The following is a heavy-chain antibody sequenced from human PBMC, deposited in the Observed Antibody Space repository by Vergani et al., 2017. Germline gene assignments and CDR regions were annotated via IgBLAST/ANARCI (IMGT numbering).Heavy chain of an antibody. CDR1: GGSFSGYY. CDR3: ARYYRSSPIDY. V-gene: IGHV4-34*01. CDR2: INHSGST. Sequence: QVQLQQWGAGLLKPSETLSLTCAVYGGSFSGYYWSWIRQPPGKGLEWIGEINHSGSTNYNPSLKSRVTISVDTSKNQFSLKLSSVTAADTAVYYCARYYRSSPIDYWGQGTLVTVYS. J-gene: IGHJ4*02. D-gene: IGHD6-6*01.